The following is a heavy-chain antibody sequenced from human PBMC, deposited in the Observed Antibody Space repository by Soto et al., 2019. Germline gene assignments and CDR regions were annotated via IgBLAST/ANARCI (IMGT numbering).Heavy chain of an antibody. V-gene: IGHV1-18*01. J-gene: IGHJ4*02. CDR3: ARSGAPAGY. Sequence: QVQLVQSGAEVKKPGASVKVSCKASGYTFTSYAISWVRQAPGQGLEWMGWISAYNGNTNYAQKLQGRATITTHRPTTPASMELRGLRPDDRAVYYCARSGAPAGYWGQGNRVTVPS. CDR1: GYTFTSYA. D-gene: IGHD3-10*01. CDR2: ISAYNGNT.